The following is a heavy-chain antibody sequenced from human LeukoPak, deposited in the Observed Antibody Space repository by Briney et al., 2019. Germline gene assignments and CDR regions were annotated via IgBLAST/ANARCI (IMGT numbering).Heavy chain of an antibody. CDR2: ISSSSSYI. CDR3: ARDNQLLSLPFDY. J-gene: IGHJ4*02. CDR1: GFTFSSYS. D-gene: IGHD2-2*01. Sequence: PGGSLRLSCAASGFTFSSYSMNWVRQAPGKGLEWVSSISSSSSYIYYADSVKGRFTISRDNAKNSLYLQMNSLRAEDTAVYYGARDNQLLSLPFDYWGQGTLVTVSS. V-gene: IGHV3-21*01.